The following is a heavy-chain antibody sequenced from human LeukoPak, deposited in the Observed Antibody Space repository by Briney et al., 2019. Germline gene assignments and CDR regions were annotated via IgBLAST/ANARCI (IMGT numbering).Heavy chain of an antibody. CDR2: IHYIGSS. Sequence: SETLSLTCTVSGDSITKYYWSWVRQPPGKGLEWIGYIHYIGSSDYNPSLNSRVTISVDTSKNQFSLKLTSVTAADTAVYYCARGSTGSFDHWGQGTLVVVSS. J-gene: IGHJ5*02. V-gene: IGHV4-59*01. D-gene: IGHD1-26*01. CDR3: ARGSTGSFDH. CDR1: GDSITKYY.